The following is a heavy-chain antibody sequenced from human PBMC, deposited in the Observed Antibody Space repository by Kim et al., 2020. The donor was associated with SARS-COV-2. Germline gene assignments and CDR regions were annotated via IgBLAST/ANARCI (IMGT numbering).Heavy chain of an antibody. CDR2: IYPGDSDT. Sequence: GESLKISCKGSGYSFTSYWIGWVRQMPGKGLEWMGIIYPGDSDTRYSPSFQGQVTISADKSISTAYLQWSSLKASDTAMYYCARLDDFWSGNPLGGWYYFDYWGQGTLVTVSS. J-gene: IGHJ4*02. CDR3: ARLDDFWSGNPLGGWYYFDY. D-gene: IGHD3-3*01. V-gene: IGHV5-51*01. CDR1: GYSFTSYW.